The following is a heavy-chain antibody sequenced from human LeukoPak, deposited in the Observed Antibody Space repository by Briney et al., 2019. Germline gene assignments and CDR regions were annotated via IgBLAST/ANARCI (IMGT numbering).Heavy chain of an antibody. Sequence: GRSLRLSCAASGLTFSSYWMHRVRQAPGKGRMWVSRINSDGSDTNYADSVKGRFTISRDSAENTLYLQMNSLRVEDTAVYYCARVAYSSTWYVDYWGQGTLVTVSS. D-gene: IGHD2-2*01. CDR2: INSDGSDT. CDR1: GLTFSSYW. J-gene: IGHJ4*02. CDR3: ARVAYSSTWYVDY. V-gene: IGHV3-74*01.